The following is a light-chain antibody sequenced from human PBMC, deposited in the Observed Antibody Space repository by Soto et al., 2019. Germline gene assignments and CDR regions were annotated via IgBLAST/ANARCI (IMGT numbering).Light chain of an antibody. CDR2: AAS. V-gene: IGKV1-8*01. CDR3: QQYYSYPRT. CDR1: QGISSY. Sequence: AVRMTQSPSSLSAYTGDRVTIPCRASQGISSYLAWYQQKPGKAPKLLIYAASTLQSGVPSRFSGSGSGTDFTLTISCLQSEDFATYYCQQYYSYPRTFGQGTRLEIK. J-gene: IGKJ5*01.